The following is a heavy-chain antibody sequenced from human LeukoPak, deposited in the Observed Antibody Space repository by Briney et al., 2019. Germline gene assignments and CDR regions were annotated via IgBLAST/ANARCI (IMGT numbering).Heavy chain of an antibody. Sequence: SETLSLTCAVYGGSFSGYYRSWIRQPPGKGLEWIGEINHSGSTNYNPSLKSRVTISVDTSKNQFSLKLSSVTAADTAVYYCARLYDSVGYYYPFDYWGQGTLVTVSS. D-gene: IGHD3-22*01. CDR3: ARLYDSVGYYYPFDY. V-gene: IGHV4-34*01. CDR1: GGSFSGYY. J-gene: IGHJ4*02. CDR2: INHSGST.